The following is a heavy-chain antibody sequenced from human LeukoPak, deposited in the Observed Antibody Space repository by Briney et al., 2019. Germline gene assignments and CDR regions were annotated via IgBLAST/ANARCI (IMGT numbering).Heavy chain of an antibody. CDR2: IYSGGST. CDR1: GFTFSSYA. V-gene: IGHV3-66*01. D-gene: IGHD4-17*01. CDR3: ARVDYGDYGFDY. J-gene: IGHJ4*02. Sequence: PGGSLRLSCAASGFTFSSYAMSWVRQAPGKGLEWVSVIYSGGSTYYADSVKGRFTISRDNSKNTLYLQMNSLRAEDTAVYYCARVDYGDYGFDYRGQGTLVTVSS.